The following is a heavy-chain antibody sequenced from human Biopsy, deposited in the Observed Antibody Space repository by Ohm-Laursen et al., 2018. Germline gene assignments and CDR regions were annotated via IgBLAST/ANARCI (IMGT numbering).Heavy chain of an antibody. Sequence: ASVKVSCKTSGYSFTSYYMHWVRQAPGQGLEWMGMIDPSGSTTSYPQIFQGRVTMTRDTSKSTVYMELSSLRSADTAVYFCARNTGWYGDLYYFDYWGQGTLVTVSS. J-gene: IGHJ4*02. CDR1: GYSFTSYY. CDR2: IDPSGSTT. D-gene: IGHD6-19*01. V-gene: IGHV1-46*01. CDR3: ARNTGWYGDLYYFDY.